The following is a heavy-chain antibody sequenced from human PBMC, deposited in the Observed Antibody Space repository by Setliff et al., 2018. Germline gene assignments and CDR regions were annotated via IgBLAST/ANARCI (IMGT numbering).Heavy chain of an antibody. CDR2: INVERSAL. CDR1: GFTFSTKS. CDR3: VCEYTSGWYVFDR. Sequence: QPGGSLRLSCAASGFTFSTKSFNWVRQAPGKGLERVSYINVERSALFYADSVKGRFTISRDNAKNSLYLQMNSLRAEDTAVYYCVCEYTSGWYVFDRWGQGTLVTVSS. J-gene: IGHJ4*02. V-gene: IGHV3-48*01. D-gene: IGHD6-19*01.